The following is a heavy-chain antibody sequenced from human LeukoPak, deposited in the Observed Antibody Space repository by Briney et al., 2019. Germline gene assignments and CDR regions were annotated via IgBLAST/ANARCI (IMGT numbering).Heavy chain of an antibody. CDR3: ATSSGYYPGYFGY. J-gene: IGHJ4*02. V-gene: IGHV1-69*02. CDR2: IIPILGIA. Sequence: SVKVSCKASGGTFSGYTISWVRPAPGQGLEWMGRIIPILGIANYAQKFQGRVTITADKSTSTAYMELSSLRSEDTAVYYCATSSGYYPGYFGYWGQGTLVTVSS. D-gene: IGHD3-22*01. CDR1: GGTFSGYT.